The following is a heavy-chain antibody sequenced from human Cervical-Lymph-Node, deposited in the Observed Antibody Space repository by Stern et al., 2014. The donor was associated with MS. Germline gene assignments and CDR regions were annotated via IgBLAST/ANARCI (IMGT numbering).Heavy chain of an antibody. V-gene: IGHV1-69*01. CDR1: GDTFSSLD. J-gene: IGHJ4*02. CDR3: ARHQAGIAAD. Sequence: QMQLVQSGAEVKKPGSSVKVSCKASGDTFSSLDIGWVRQAPGQRPEWLGGTTPLFGTANYAQNLEGRVTFSADDSTSTTYMELSSLRSEDTAVYYCARHQAGIAADWGQGTLVTVSS. CDR2: TTPLFGTA. D-gene: IGHD6-13*01.